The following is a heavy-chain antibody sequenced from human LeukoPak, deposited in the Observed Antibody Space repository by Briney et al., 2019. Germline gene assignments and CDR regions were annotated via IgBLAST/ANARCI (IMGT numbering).Heavy chain of an antibody. D-gene: IGHD5-12*01. V-gene: IGHV3-21*01. J-gene: IGHJ4*02. CDR3: ARDLFHFASGYDVDY. CDR2: ISTDSYYI. CDR1: GFTISSYS. Sequence: GGSLRLSCAASGFTISSYSMDWVRQAPGKGLEWVSSISTDSYYIHYADSVKGRFTISRDNSKNSLYLQMNSLRAEDTAVYYCARDLFHFASGYDVDYWGQGTVVTVSS.